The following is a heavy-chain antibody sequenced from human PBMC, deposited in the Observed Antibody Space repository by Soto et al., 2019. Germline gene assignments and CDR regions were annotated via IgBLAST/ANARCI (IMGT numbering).Heavy chain of an antibody. CDR2: IITFFGAA. CDR1: GDRFNTYA. V-gene: IGHV1-69*01. J-gene: IGHJ6*02. CDR3: ARGGKERFRGSGMDV. Sequence: QVQLVQSGAEVRKPGSSVRVSCKASGDRFNTYAFNWVRQAPGHGLEWLGGIITFFGAAMYAQKFQGRVTITADEFMTTAYMELSSLTSEDTAVYYCARGGKERFRGSGMDVWGQGTTVTVSS. D-gene: IGHD1-1*01.